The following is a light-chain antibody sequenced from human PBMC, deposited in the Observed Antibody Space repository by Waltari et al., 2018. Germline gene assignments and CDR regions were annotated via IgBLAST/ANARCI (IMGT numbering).Light chain of an antibody. CDR1: SSDVGGYVY. CDR3: SSYAGSNRV. J-gene: IGLJ3*02. CDR2: EVN. V-gene: IGLV2-8*01. Sequence: QSALTQPPSASGSLGQSVTLPCTGISSDVGGYVYVPWYQQHPGKAPKVIIYEVNKRPSGVPGRFSGSRSGNTASLTVSGLQAEDEADYYCSSYAGSNRVFGGGTRLTVL.